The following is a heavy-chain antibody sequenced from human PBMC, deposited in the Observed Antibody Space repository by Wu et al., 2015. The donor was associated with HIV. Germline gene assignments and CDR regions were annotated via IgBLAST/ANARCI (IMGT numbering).Heavy chain of an antibody. CDR3: TTLRGGYYAGSDIPAAFDI. CDR1: GNTFFDFS. CDR2: FDPKDGEI. J-gene: IGHJ3*02. Sequence: QAQLIQSGDEVKKPGASVKVSCKLSGNTFFDFSIHWVRQAPGKGLEWMGGFDPKDGEIVYAQNFQGRLTMTEDTSTDTAYVELRSLRFEDTAVYYCTTLRGGYYAGSDIPAAFDIWGQGTMVTVSP. V-gene: IGHV1-24*01. D-gene: IGHD3-10*01.